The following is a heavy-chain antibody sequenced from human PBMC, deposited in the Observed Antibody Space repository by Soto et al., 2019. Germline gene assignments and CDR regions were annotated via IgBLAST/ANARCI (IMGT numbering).Heavy chain of an antibody. V-gene: IGHV4-30-2*01. CDR3: ARGYCSSTSCYIWDNWFDP. CDR2: IYHSAST. CDR1: GGSISSGGYS. J-gene: IGHJ5*02. Sequence: SETLSLTCAVSGGSISSGGYSWSWIRQPPGKGLELIGYIYHSASTYYNPSPKSRVTISVDTSKNQFSLKLSSVTAADTAVYYCARGYCSSTSCYIWDNWFDPWGQGTLVTVSS. D-gene: IGHD2-2*02.